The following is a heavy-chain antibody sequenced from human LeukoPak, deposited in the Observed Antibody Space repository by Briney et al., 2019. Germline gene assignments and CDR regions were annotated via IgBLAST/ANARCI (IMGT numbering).Heavy chain of an antibody. Sequence: PGGSLRLSCAASGFTFSSYGMHWVRQAPGKGLEWVAVISYDGSNKYYADSVKGRFTISRDNAKNSLYLQMNSLRAEDTAVYYCARDAYDSSGYYGDAFDIWGQGTMVTVSS. D-gene: IGHD3-22*01. CDR2: ISYDGSNK. CDR1: GFTFSSYG. J-gene: IGHJ3*02. V-gene: IGHV3-30*03. CDR3: ARDAYDSSGYYGDAFDI.